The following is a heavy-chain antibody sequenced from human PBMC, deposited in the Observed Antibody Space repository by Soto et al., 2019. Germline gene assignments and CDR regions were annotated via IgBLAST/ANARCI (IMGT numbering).Heavy chain of an antibody. CDR3: AKDGYSYGYYYYYGMDV. V-gene: IGHV3-23*01. CDR2: ISGSGGST. J-gene: IGHJ6*02. D-gene: IGHD5-18*01. Sequence: EVQLLESGGGLVQPGGSLRLSCAASGFTFSSYAMSWVRQAPGKGLAWVSAISGSGGSTYYADSVKGRFTISRDNSKNTLYLQMNSLRAEDTAVYYCAKDGYSYGYYYYYGMDVWGQGTTVTVSS. CDR1: GFTFSSYA.